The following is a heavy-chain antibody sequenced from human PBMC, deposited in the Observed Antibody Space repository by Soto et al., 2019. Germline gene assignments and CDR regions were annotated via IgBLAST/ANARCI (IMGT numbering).Heavy chain of an antibody. J-gene: IGHJ6*02. Sequence: SETLSLTCSVSGASIRDYHWSWVRQPAGKGLEWIGRLYISGSTKYNPSLKSRVTMSADTSVNQFSLTLRSVTATDTGVYYCATLPAAMYFYGSDVWGPGTTVTVSS. D-gene: IGHD2-2*01. V-gene: IGHV4-4*07. CDR1: GASIRDYH. CDR3: ATLPAAMYFYGSDV. CDR2: LYISGST.